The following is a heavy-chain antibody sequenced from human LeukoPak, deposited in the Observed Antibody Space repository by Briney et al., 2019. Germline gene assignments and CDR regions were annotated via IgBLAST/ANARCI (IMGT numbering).Heavy chain of an antibody. D-gene: IGHD2-21*02. V-gene: IGHV3-21*01. J-gene: IGHJ4*02. CDR1: GFIFSSYS. Sequence: GGSLRLSCAGSGFIFSSYSMNWVRPAPGKGLEWVSSISSSSSYIYYADSVKGRFTISRDNAKNSLYLQMNSLRAADTAVYYCAREVVSAIPGVDYWGQGPLVTVSS. CDR3: AREVVSAIPGVDY. CDR2: ISSSSSYI.